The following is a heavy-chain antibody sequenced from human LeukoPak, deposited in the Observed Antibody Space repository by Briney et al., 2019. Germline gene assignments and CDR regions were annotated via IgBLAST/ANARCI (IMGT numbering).Heavy chain of an antibody. D-gene: IGHD1-26*01. CDR1: GFTFIIYE. CDR3: AKDRGGSYFDFDF. CDR2: ISSSRSNTI. V-gene: IGHV3-48*03. J-gene: IGHJ4*02. Sequence: GGSLRLSCAASGFTFIIYEMNWVRQAPGKGLEWVSYISSSRSNTIYYADSVKGRFTISRGNSENTLSLQMYSLRAEDTAVYYCAKDRGGSYFDFDFWGRGTLVTVSS.